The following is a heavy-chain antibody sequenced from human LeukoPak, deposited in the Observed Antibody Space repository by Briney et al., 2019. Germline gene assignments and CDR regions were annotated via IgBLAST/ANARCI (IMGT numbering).Heavy chain of an antibody. Sequence: SVKVSCKDSGGTFSSYAISWVRQAPGQGLEWMGGIIPIFGTANYAQKFQGRVTITADESTSTAYMELSSLRSEDTAVYYCARDNVDYYGSGSYFGYWGQGTLVTVSS. CDR1: GGTFSSYA. V-gene: IGHV1-69*13. J-gene: IGHJ4*02. CDR3: ARDNVDYYGSGSYFGY. D-gene: IGHD3-10*01. CDR2: IIPIFGTA.